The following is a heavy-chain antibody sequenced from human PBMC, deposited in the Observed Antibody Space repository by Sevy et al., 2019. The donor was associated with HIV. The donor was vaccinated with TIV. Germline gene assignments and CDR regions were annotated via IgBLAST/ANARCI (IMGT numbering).Heavy chain of an antibody. Sequence: SQTLSLTCTVSGGSISSGSYYWSWIRQPAGKGLEWIGRIYTSGSTYYNPSLKSRVTISVDTSKNQFSLKLSSVTAADTAVYYCARASRIAAAGVYSGDAFDIWGQGTMVTVSS. J-gene: IGHJ3*02. D-gene: IGHD6-13*01. V-gene: IGHV4-61*02. CDR2: IYTSGST. CDR3: ARASRIAAAGVYSGDAFDI. CDR1: GGSISSGSYY.